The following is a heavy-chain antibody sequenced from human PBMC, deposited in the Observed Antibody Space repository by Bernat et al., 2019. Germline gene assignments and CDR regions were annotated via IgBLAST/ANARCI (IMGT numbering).Heavy chain of an antibody. D-gene: IGHD6-13*01. CDR3: ARLAAAGTKTDY. CDR1: GGSFSGYY. V-gene: IGHV4-34*01. J-gene: IGHJ4*02. CDR2: INHSGST. Sequence: QVQLQQWGAGLLKPSETLSLTCAVYGGSFSGYYWSWIRQPPGKGLEWIGEINHSGSTNYNPSLKRRVTISVDTSKNQFSLKLSSVTAADTAVYYCARLAAAGTKTDYWGQGTLVTVSS.